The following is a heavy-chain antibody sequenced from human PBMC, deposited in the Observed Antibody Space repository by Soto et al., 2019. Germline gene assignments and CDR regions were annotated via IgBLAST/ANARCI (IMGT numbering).Heavy chain of an antibody. Sequence: GGSLRLSCAASGFTFSSYAMSWVRQAPGKGLEWVSAISGSGGSTYYADSVKGRFTISRDNSKNTLYLQMNSLRAEDTAVYYCPRVVAATSIVNWFDPWGQGTLVTVSS. V-gene: IGHV3-23*01. CDR1: GFTFSSYA. D-gene: IGHD2-15*01. CDR2: ISGSGGST. J-gene: IGHJ5*02. CDR3: PRVVAATSIVNWFDP.